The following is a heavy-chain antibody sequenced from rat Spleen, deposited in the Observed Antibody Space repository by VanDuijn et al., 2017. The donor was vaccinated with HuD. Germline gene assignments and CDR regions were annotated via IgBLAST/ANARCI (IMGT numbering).Heavy chain of an antibody. Sequence: EVQLVESDGGLVQPGRSLKLSCAASGFTFSNYLMAWVRQAPTKGLEWVASISNSVGTTYYRDSVRGRFTISRDNAKSTLHLQMDSLRSEDTATYYCTTWFAYWGQGTLVTVSS. CDR2: ISNSVGTT. J-gene: IGHJ3*01. V-gene: IGHV5-27*01. CDR1: GFTFSNYL. CDR3: TTWFAY.